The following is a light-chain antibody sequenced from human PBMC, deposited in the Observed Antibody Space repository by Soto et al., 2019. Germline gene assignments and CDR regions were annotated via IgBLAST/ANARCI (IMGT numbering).Light chain of an antibody. CDR1: SSDVGGYDS. V-gene: IGLV2-11*01. CDR2: DVT. J-gene: IGLJ2*01. Sequence: QSALTQPRSVSGSPGQSVTISCTGTSSDVGGYDSVSWYQQHPGKAPKLMIYDVTKRPSGVPDRFSGSKSGNTASLTISGLQAEDEADYYCCAYVGSYSVVFGGGTKVTVL. CDR3: CAYVGSYSVV.